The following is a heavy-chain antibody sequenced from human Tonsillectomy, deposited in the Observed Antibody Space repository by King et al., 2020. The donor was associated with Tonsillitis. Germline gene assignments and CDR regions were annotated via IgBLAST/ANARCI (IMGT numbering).Heavy chain of an antibody. J-gene: IGHJ4*02. CDR1: GYRFTTYW. Sequence: VQLVESGAEVKKPGESLKISCQGSGYRFTTYWIGWVRQMPGKGLEWMGIIYPGDSDTRYSPSFQGQVTISADKSTSTAYLQWSSLKASDTAIYYCASGLGAAGPSASYYFDFWGQGTLVTVSS. CDR3: ASGLGAAGPSASYYFDF. CDR2: IYPGDSDT. V-gene: IGHV5-51*01. D-gene: IGHD6-13*01.